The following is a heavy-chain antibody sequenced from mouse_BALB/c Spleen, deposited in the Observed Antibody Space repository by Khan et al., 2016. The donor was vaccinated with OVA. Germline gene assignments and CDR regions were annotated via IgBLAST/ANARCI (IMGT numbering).Heavy chain of an antibody. CDR3: ARNPFAY. CDR2: IDPYDSET. V-gene: IGHV1-52*01. CDR1: GYTFTSYW. Sequence: VQLQQSGTELVRPGTSVKLSCKASGYTFTSYWMNWIKQRPEQGLEWIGRIDPYDSETHYNQKFKDKATLTVDKSSNPAYMQLTSLTSEDSAVYYCARNPFAYWGQGTLVTVSA. J-gene: IGHJ3*01.